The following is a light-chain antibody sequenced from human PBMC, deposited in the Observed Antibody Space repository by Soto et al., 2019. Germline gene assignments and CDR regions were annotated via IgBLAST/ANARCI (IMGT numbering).Light chain of an antibody. J-gene: IGKJ1*01. CDR2: DAS. CDR1: QSVSSH. CDR3: QQSYSTPRT. V-gene: IGKV3-11*01. Sequence: EIVLTQSPATLSLSPGERATLSCRASQSVSSHLAWYQQRPGQAPRLLIYDASNRATGIPARFSGSGSGTDFTLTISSLETEDFATYYCQQSYSTPRTFGQGTKVDIK.